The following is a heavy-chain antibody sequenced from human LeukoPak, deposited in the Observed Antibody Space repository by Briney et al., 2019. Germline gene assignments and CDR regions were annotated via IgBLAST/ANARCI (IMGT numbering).Heavy chain of an antibody. J-gene: IGHJ4*02. D-gene: IGHD5-12*01. CDR2: ISSDGNDK. CDR1: GVTFSSYG. V-gene: IGHV3-30*03. Sequence: GGSLRLSCAASGVTFSSYGMHWVRQAPGKGLEWVALISSDGNDKLYGDSVKGRFTISRDDSKSTLYLQMNSLRAEDTAVYYCTTKVIRGNSGDDYDDWGQGALVTVSS. CDR3: TTKVIRGNSGDDYDD.